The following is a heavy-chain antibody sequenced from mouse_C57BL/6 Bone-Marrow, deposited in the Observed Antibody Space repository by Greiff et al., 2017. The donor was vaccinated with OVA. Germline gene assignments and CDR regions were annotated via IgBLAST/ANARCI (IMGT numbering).Heavy chain of an antibody. CDR2: IDPENGAT. Sequence: VQLQESGAELVRPGASVPLSCTASGFNIKDDYMHWVKQRPEQGLEWLGWIDPENGATEYASKFQGKATITADTSSNSAYLQLSSLTSEDTAVYYCTTSRIYDGYYRFAYWGQGTLVTVSA. J-gene: IGHJ3*01. CDR3: TTSRIYDGYYRFAY. D-gene: IGHD2-3*01. CDR1: GFNIKDDY. V-gene: IGHV14-4*01.